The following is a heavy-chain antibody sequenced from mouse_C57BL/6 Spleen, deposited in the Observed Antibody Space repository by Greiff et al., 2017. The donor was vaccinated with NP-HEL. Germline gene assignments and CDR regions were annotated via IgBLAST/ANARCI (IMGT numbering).Heavy chain of an antibody. CDR3: ARSWTAQATDY. Sequence: VKLQESGPELVKPGASVKISCKASGYAFSSSWLNWVKQRPGKGLWWIGRIYPGDGDTNYNGKFKGKATLTADKSSSTAYMQLSSLTSEDSAVYFCARSWTAQATDYWGQGTTLTVSS. CDR1: GYAFSSSW. V-gene: IGHV1-82*01. CDR2: IYPGDGDT. D-gene: IGHD3-2*02. J-gene: IGHJ2*01.